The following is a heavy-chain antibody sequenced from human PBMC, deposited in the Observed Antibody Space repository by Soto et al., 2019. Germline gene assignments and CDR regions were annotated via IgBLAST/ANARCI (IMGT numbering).Heavy chain of an antibody. J-gene: IGHJ4*02. V-gene: IGHV3-30*03. CDR3: AIFDGDAIDY. D-gene: IGHD4-17*01. Sequence: QVQLVESGGGVVQPGRSLRLSCAASGFTFSSYGMHWVRQAPGKGLEWVAVISYDGSNKYYADSVKGRFTISRDNSKNALYLQMNSLRAEDTAVYYCAIFDGDAIDYWGQGTLVTVS. CDR2: ISYDGSNK. CDR1: GFTFSSYG.